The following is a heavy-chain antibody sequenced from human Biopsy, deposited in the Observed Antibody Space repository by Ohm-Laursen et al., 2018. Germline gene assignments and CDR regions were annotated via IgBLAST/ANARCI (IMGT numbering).Heavy chain of an antibody. CDR1: GGPFSGYF. V-gene: IGHV4-34*01. D-gene: IGHD3-10*01. J-gene: IGHJ4*02. Sequence: SDTLSLTCAVYGGPFSGYFWTWIRQAPGKGLEWIGEIDHTGGTNYNPSLKSRVNISQDRSKNQFSLRLDSVTAADTAVYYCARSVDITVVRGYHFDFWGQGTLVTVSS. CDR3: ARSVDITVVRGYHFDF. CDR2: IDHTGGT.